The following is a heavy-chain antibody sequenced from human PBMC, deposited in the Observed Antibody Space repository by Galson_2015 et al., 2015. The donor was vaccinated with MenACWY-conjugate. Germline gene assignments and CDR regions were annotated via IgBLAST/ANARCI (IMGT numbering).Heavy chain of an antibody. D-gene: IGHD6-19*01. Sequence: SETLSLTCTVSGGSISSSSYFWGWIRQPPGEGLEWIASIYYSGTTHYNPSLRSRLTISTDTSKNQFSLKLSAVTAADTAVYFCARKPTVAGHYYYLDNWGQGALVTVSS. CDR3: ARKPTVAGHYYYLDN. J-gene: IGHJ4*02. CDR2: IYYSGTT. V-gene: IGHV4-39*01. CDR1: GGSISSSSYF.